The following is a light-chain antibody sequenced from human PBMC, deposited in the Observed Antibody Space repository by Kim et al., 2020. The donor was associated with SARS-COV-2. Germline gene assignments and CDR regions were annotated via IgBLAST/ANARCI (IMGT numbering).Light chain of an antibody. V-gene: IGKV3-11*01. CDR2: DAS. CDR3: QQRSDWPT. J-gene: IGKJ4*01. CDR1: QRVDTY. Sequence: AVSPGDSATLASRAGQRVDTYLAWYQQEPGQAPRLLSHDASDRATGVPARFSGSGSGTDFTLTISSLEPEDFEVYYCQQRSDWPTFGGGTKVDIK.